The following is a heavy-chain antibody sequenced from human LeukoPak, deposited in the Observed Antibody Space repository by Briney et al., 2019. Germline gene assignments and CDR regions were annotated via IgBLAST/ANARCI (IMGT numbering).Heavy chain of an antibody. CDR3: AIVWSGSSYNWFDP. J-gene: IGHJ5*02. CDR2: IYYSGST. CDR1: GGSISSSSYY. D-gene: IGHD6-13*01. V-gene: IGHV4-39*07. Sequence: SETLSLTCTVSGGSISSSSYYWGWIRQPPGKGLEWIGSIYYSGSTYYNPSLKSRVTISVDTSKNQFSLKLSSVTAADTAVYYCAIVWSGSSYNWFDPWGQGTLVTVSS.